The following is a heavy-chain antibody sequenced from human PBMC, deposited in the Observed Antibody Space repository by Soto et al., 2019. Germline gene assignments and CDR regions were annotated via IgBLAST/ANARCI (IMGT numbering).Heavy chain of an antibody. D-gene: IGHD3-3*01. J-gene: IGHJ6*02. CDR1: GYTLTELS. CDR2: FDPEDGEA. Sequence: ASVKVSCKVSGYTLTELSMHWVRQAPGKGLEWMGGFDPEDGEAIYAQKFQGRVTMTEDTSTDTAYMELSSLRSEDTAVYYCAVFWSGYVPPRYYYGMDVWGQGTTVTVSS. CDR3: AVFWSGYVPPRYYYGMDV. V-gene: IGHV1-24*01.